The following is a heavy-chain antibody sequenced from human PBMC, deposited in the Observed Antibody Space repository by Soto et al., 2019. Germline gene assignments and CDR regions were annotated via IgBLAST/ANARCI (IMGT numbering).Heavy chain of an antibody. V-gene: IGHV4-39*01. Sequence: QLQLQESGPGLVKPSETLSLTCTVSGGSISDDTYYWGWISQPPGKGLEWIGSKYYSGTSSYHPYLKIRVTMALATSKQQLSLRMTSVTAADTAVYYCERLHRPRPNCVPLDPWGQGTLVTVSS. CDR3: ERLHRPRPNCVPLDP. CDR1: GGSISDDTYY. D-gene: IGHD1-1*01. CDR2: KYYSGTS. J-gene: IGHJ5*02.